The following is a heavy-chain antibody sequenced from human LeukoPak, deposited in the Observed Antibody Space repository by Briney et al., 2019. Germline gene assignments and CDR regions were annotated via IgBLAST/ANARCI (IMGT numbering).Heavy chain of an antibody. CDR2: IKQDGSQR. CDR1: RFTFSNYW. V-gene: IGHV3-7*04. D-gene: IGHD6-13*01. Sequence: GGSPRLSCAASRFTFSNYWMSWVRQAPGKGLEWVAKIKQDGSQRYYVDSVTGRFTISRDNAKNSLYLQMNSLRAGDTAVYYSARASGPQRSYSSSWYGAFDIWGQGTMVTVSS. CDR3: ARASGPQRSYSSSWYGAFDI. J-gene: IGHJ3*02.